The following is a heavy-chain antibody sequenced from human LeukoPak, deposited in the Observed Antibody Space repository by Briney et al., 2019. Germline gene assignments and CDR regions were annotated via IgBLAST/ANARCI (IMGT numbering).Heavy chain of an antibody. V-gene: IGHV3-23*01. Sequence: GGSLRLSRAASGFTFSSYAMSWVRQVPGKGLEWVSVISGSGDNTYYADPVKGRFTISRDNSKNTLYLQMNSLRVEDSAVYYCAKVLTVTSLFNVDYWGQGTLVTVSS. CDR3: AKVLTVTSLFNVDY. CDR2: ISGSGDNT. D-gene: IGHD4-17*01. J-gene: IGHJ4*02. CDR1: GFTFSSYA.